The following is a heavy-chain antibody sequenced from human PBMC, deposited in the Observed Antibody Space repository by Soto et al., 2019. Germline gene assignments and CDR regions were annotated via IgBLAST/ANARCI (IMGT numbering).Heavy chain of an antibody. Sequence: QVQLQESGPGLVKPSEILSLTCTVSGGSISSYYWSWIRQPPGKGLEWIGYIYYSGSTNYNPSLKSRVTISVDTSKNQFSLKLSSVTAADTAVYYCARDTHGDYISFDIWGQGTMVTVSS. CDR2: IYYSGST. CDR1: GGSISSYY. CDR3: ARDTHGDYISFDI. V-gene: IGHV4-59*01. D-gene: IGHD4-17*01. J-gene: IGHJ3*02.